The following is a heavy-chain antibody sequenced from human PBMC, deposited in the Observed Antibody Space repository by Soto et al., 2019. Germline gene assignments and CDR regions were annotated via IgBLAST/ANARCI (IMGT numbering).Heavy chain of an antibody. V-gene: IGHV5-51*01. CDR1: GDRCTSYW. CDR3: ARHGNYDFWSGSYYYYYGMDV. D-gene: IGHD3-3*01. J-gene: IGHJ6*02. Sequence: GVPKRVYCRGSGDRCTSYWIGWVRQMPGKGLEWMGIIYPGDSDTRYSPSFQGQVTISADKSISTAYLQWSSLKASDTAMYYCARHGNYDFWSGSYYYYYGMDVWGQGTTVTVSS. CDR2: IYPGDSDT.